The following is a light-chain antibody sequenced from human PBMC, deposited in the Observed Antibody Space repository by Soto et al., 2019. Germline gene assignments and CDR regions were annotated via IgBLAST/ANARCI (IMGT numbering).Light chain of an antibody. CDR3: QQPGSHGNT. CDR1: QSVSSSY. Sequence: EIVLTQSPGTLSLSPGERATLSCRASQSVSSSYLAWYQQKPGQAPRLLIYGASSRATGIPDRFSGSGSGTDVTLTISRLEPEDFAVYYCQQPGSHGNTFGQGTKLEIK. J-gene: IGKJ2*01. CDR2: GAS. V-gene: IGKV3-20*01.